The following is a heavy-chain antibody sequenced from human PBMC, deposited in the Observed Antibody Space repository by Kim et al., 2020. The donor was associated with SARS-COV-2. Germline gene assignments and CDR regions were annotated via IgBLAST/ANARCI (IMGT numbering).Heavy chain of an antibody. CDR1: GFTFSSYW. Sequence: GGSLRLSCAASGFTFSSYWMHWVRQAPGKGLVWVSRINSDGSSTSYADSVKGRFTISRDNAKNTLYLQMNSLRAEDTAVYYCARVGPDYSLLVYYYYYGMDVWGQGTTVTVSS. J-gene: IGHJ6*02. D-gene: IGHD4-4*01. V-gene: IGHV3-74*01. CDR2: INSDGSST. CDR3: ARVGPDYSLLVYYYYYGMDV.